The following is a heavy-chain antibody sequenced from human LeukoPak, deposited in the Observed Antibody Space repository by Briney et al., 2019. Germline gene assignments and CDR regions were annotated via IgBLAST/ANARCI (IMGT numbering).Heavy chain of an antibody. CDR2: LYNGGGA. CDR3: ARRDTTGWFHHFDY. Sequence: QPGGSLRLPCAASGFTVSSNSMTWVRQAPGKGLEWVSILYNGGGANYADSVKGRFTISRDNSRNTLFLQMNSLRDEDTAVYYCARRDTTGWFHHFDYWGQGTLVTVSS. D-gene: IGHD6-19*01. V-gene: IGHV3-53*01. CDR1: GFTVSSNS. J-gene: IGHJ4*02.